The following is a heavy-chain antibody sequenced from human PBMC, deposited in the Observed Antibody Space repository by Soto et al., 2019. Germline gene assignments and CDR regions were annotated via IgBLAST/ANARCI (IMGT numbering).Heavy chain of an antibody. J-gene: IGHJ5*02. CDR2: INHSGST. CDR3: AIHNYYGSGSDWFYP. D-gene: IGHD3-10*01. V-gene: IGHV4-34*01. Sequence: SETLCLTCAAYGVSGGSFSGYYRSWTREPPGKGLEWIGEINHSGSTNYNPSLKSRVTISVDTSKNQFSLKLSSVTAADTAVYYCAIHNYYGSGSDWFYPWGQGTLVTVS. CDR1: GVSGGSFSGYY.